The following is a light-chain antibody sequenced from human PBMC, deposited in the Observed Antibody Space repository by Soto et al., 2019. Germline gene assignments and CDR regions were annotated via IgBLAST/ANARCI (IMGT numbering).Light chain of an antibody. Sequence: EIVLTQSPGTLSLSPGERATLSCGASQSVSSSYLAWYQQKPGQAPRLLIFGASTRATGIPARFSGSGSGTEFTLTISSLQSEDFAVYYCHQYNNWPPWTFGQGTKV. J-gene: IGKJ1*01. CDR2: GAS. CDR3: HQYNNWPPWT. V-gene: IGKV3-15*01. CDR1: QSVSSSY.